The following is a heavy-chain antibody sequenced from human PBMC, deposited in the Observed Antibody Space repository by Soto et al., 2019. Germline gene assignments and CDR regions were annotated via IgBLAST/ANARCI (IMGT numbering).Heavy chain of an antibody. J-gene: IGHJ4*02. D-gene: IGHD3-10*01. Sequence: EVQLVESGGDLVQPGGSLRLSCAASGFTFSNYWMHWVRQAPGKGLVWVSRINSDGSSTSYADSVKGRFTISRDNAKNTLHLQMNSLRAEDTAVYYXXCXXXXXGXXSWNYWGQGTLVTVSS. CDR2: INSDGSST. CDR1: GFTFSNYW. V-gene: IGHV3-74*01. CDR3: XCXXXXXGXXSWNY.